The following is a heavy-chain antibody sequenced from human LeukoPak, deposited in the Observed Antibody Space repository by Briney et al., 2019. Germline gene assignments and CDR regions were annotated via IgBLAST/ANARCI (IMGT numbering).Heavy chain of an antibody. Sequence: PGGSLRLSCAASGFTFENYGMSGVRQSPGKGLDGVSGITWNGGSSGHADSAQGRFTISRDNANNSLYLQMNSLRAEDTALYYCARGFYGSGGYYPYYCDYWGQGTLVTVS. CDR2: ITWNGGSS. D-gene: IGHD3-10*01. CDR3: ARGFYGSGGYYPYYCDY. V-gene: IGHV3-20*04. CDR1: GFTFENYG. J-gene: IGHJ4*02.